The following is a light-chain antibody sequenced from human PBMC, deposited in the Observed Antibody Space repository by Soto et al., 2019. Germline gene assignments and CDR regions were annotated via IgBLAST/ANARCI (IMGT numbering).Light chain of an antibody. V-gene: IGKV3-11*01. CDR3: QQRRSWSPTMT. J-gene: IGKJ5*01. Sequence: EIVLTQSPATLSLSPGERATLSCRASQSVGSFLAWYQQKPGQAPRLLIYDTSIRATGIPARFSGSGSGTDFTLTISSLEPEDFAVYYCQQRRSWSPTMTFGQGTRLEIK. CDR1: QSVGSF. CDR2: DTS.